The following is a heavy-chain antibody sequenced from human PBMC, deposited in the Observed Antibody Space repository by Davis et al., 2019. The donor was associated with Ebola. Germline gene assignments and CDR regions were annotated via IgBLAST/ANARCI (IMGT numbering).Heavy chain of an antibody. CDR3: ARVGGHGEYPTIYYFDY. CDR1: GGSISSGGYY. CDR2: IYYSGST. J-gene: IGHJ4*02. Sequence: SETLSLTCTVSGGSISSGGYYWSWIRQHPGKGLEWIGYIYYSGSTYYNPSLKSRVTISVDTSKNQFSLKLSSVTAADTAVYFCARVGGHGEYPTIYYFDYWGQGTQLTVSS. D-gene: IGHD3-3*01. V-gene: IGHV4-31*03.